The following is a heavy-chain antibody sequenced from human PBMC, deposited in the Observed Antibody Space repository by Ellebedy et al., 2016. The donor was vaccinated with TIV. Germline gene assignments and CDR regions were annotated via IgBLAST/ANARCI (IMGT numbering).Heavy chain of an antibody. V-gene: IGHV3-23*01. CDR1: GFTVRGNY. CDR3: TRDWNARAFDI. D-gene: IGHD1-1*01. Sequence: GESLKISCVASGFTVRGNYMSWVRQAPGKGLEWVSTISGNGVSTYFADSVKGRFTISRDNSKNTLFLQMNSLRVEDTAVYYCTRDWNARAFDIWGQGTLVTVSS. J-gene: IGHJ3*02. CDR2: ISGNGVST.